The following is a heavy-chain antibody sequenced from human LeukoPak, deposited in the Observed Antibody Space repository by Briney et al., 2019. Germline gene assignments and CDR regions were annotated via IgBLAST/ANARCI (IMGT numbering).Heavy chain of an antibody. CDR1: GFTFSSYS. CDR3: ARDSVGATGDY. J-gene: IGHJ4*02. Sequence: GGSLGLSCAASGFTFSSYSMNWVRQAPGKGLEWVSSISSSSSYIYYADSVKGRFTISRDNAKNSLYLQMNSLRAEDTAVYYCARDSVGATGDYWGQGTLVTVSS. V-gene: IGHV3-21*01. CDR2: ISSSSSYI. D-gene: IGHD1-26*01.